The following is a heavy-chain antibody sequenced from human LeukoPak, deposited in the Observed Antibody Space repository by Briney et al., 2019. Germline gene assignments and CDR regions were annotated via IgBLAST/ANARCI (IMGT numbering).Heavy chain of an antibody. D-gene: IGHD2-21*01. CDR2: ISAYNGNT. J-gene: IGHJ5*02. CDR1: GYTFTSYG. V-gene: IGHV1-18*01. Sequence: ASVKVSCKASGYTFTSYGISWVRQAPGQGLEWMAWISAYNGNTNYAQKLQGRVTMTTGTSTSTAYMELRSLRSDDTAVYYCARAYQTWTGYWFDPWGQGTLVTVSS. CDR3: ARAYQTWTGYWFDP.